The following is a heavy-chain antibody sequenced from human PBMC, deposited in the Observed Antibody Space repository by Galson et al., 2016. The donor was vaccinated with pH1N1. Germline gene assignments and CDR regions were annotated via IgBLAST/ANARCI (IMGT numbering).Heavy chain of an antibody. CDR2: IIPIFGTT. Sequence: SVKVSCKVSEGTFTSSTITWVRHAPGQGLEWVGDIIPIFGTTTYALKFQGRVTLTADGSLHTAFMELSGLTSQDTAVYYCARTPTSVVTLYSPFDVGGQGPTVTVSS. J-gene: IGHJ6*02. V-gene: IGHV1-69*13. CDR1: EGTFTSST. CDR3: ARTPTSVVTLYSPFDV. D-gene: IGHD4-23*01.